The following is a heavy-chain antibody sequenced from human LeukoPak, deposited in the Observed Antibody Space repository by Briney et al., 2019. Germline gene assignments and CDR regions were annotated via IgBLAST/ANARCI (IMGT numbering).Heavy chain of an antibody. CDR2: IYWNDDK. CDR3: AHGTNYDSSGYCVDY. Sequence: ASGPTLVNPTQTLTLTCTFSGFSLSTSGVGVGWIRQPPGKALEWLALIYWNDDKRYSPSLESRLTFTKDTSKNQVVLTMTNMDPVDTATYYCAHGTNYDSSGYCVDYWGQGTLVTVSS. CDR1: GFSLSTSGVG. D-gene: IGHD3-22*01. V-gene: IGHV2-5*01. J-gene: IGHJ4*02.